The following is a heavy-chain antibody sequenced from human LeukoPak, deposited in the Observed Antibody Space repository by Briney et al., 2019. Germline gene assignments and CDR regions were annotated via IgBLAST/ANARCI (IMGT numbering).Heavy chain of an antibody. D-gene: IGHD1-26*01. CDR3: ARASGSYSNYDY. Sequence: PGGSLRLSCAASEFTFSGFGMHWVRQAPGKGLEWVGVITFDGNNKYFADSVRGRFTISRDNSMKTLYLQMNSLTIADTAVYYCARASGSYSNYDYWGQGTLVTVSS. CDR2: ITFDGNNK. CDR1: EFTFSGFG. J-gene: IGHJ4*02. V-gene: IGHV3-30*19.